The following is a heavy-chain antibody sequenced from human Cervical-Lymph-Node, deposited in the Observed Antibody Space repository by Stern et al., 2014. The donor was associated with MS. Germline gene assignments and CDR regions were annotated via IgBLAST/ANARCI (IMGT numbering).Heavy chain of an antibody. CDR3: ARGSDWYPLDY. J-gene: IGHJ4*02. D-gene: IGHD6-19*01. V-gene: IGHV3-30*03. Sequence: DQLVESGGGVVQPGRSLRLSCSPSGFAFSTYGMHWVRQAPGKRLAWVALISFDGAKTYYADSVKGRFTISRDNPKNTLYLQMKSLRGEDTAVYYCARGSDWYPLDYWGQGTLVTVSS. CDR2: ISFDGAKT. CDR1: GFAFSTYG.